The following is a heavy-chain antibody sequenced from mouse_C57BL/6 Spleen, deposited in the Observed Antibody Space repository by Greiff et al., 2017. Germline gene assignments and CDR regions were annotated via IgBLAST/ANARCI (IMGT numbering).Heavy chain of an antibody. CDR1: GYAFSSSW. Sequence: VQLQQSGPELVKPGASVKISCKASGYAFSSSWMNWVKQRPGKGLEWIGRIYPGDGDTNYNGKFKGKATLTADKSSSTAYMQLSSLTSEDSAVYFCARSYYNNWGFAYWGQGTLVTVSA. CDR3: ARSYYNNWGFAY. V-gene: IGHV1-82*01. J-gene: IGHJ3*01. D-gene: IGHD2-5*01. CDR2: IYPGDGDT.